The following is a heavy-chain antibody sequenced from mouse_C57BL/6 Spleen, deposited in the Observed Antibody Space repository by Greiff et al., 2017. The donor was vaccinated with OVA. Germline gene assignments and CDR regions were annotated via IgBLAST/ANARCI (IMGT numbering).Heavy chain of an antibody. CDR1: GYTFTSYW. Sequence: QVQLQQPGAELVKPGASVKMSCKASGYTFTSYWITWVKQRPGQGLEWIGDIYPGSGSTNYNEKFKSKATLTVDTSSSTAYMQLSSLTSEDSAVYYCARGPSITTVGYFDVWGTGTTVTVSS. V-gene: IGHV1-55*01. CDR3: ARGPSITTVGYFDV. D-gene: IGHD1-1*01. J-gene: IGHJ1*03. CDR2: IYPGSGST.